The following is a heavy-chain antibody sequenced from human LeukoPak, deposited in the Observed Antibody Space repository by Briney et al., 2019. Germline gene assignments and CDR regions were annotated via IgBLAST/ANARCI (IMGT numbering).Heavy chain of an antibody. V-gene: IGHV3-48*03. CDR3: ARGTGLDY. D-gene: IGHD1-14*01. J-gene: IGHJ4*02. Sequence: GGSLRLSCAASGFPFSSYEMNWVRQAPGKGLEWVSYISSSGNSIYYADSVRGLFTVSRDNANKSLYLHMNSLRAEDTAVYYCARGTGLDYWGQGTLVTVSS. CDR2: ISSSGNSI. CDR1: GFPFSSYE.